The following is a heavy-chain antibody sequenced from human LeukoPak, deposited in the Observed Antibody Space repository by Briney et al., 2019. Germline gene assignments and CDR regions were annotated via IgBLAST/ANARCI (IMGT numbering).Heavy chain of an antibody. D-gene: IGHD6-19*01. CDR1: GYTFTGYY. V-gene: IGHV1-2*02. CDR2: ISPNSGGT. Sequence: GASVKVSCKASGYTFTGYYMHWVRQAPGQGLEWMGWISPNSGGTNYAQKFQGRVTMTRDTSISTTYMELSRLRSDDTAVYYCAREETVAGTGAFDIWGQGTMVTVSS. CDR3: AREETVAGTGAFDI. J-gene: IGHJ3*02.